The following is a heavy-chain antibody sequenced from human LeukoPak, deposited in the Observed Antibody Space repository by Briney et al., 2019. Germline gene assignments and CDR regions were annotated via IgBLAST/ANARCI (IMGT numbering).Heavy chain of an antibody. CDR1: GGSISSFY. V-gene: IGHV4-4*07. CDR3: ARDPPLSAFDI. CDR2: IHTSGST. Sequence: SETLSLTCTVSGGSISSFYWSWIRQSAGKGLEWIGRIHTSGSTNYNPSLQSRLTMSLDKSKNQFSLRLTSVTAADTAVYYCARDPPLSAFDIWGQGTMVTVSS. D-gene: IGHD2/OR15-2a*01. J-gene: IGHJ3*02.